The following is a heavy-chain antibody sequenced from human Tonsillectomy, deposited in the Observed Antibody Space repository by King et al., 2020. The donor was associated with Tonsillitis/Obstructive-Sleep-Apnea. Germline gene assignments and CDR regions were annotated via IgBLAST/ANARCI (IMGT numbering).Heavy chain of an antibody. CDR3: ARGWDIVVDPFTNWFDP. D-gene: IGHD2-2*01. Sequence: VQLQQWGARLLKPSETLSLTCAVYGGSFSGYYWSWIRQPPGKGLEWIGEINHSGSTNYNSSLKSRATILADTSKNQFSLKLSSVTAADTAVYYCARGWDIVVDPFTNWFDPWGQGTLVTVSS. J-gene: IGHJ5*02. V-gene: IGHV4-34*01. CDR1: GGSFSGYY. CDR2: INHSGST.